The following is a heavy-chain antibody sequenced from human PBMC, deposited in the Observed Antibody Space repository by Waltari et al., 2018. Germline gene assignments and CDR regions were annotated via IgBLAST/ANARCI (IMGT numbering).Heavy chain of an antibody. D-gene: IGHD6-6*01. J-gene: IGHJ5*02. CDR3: ARGRASGLVDWFDP. CDR1: GFTFNNYA. CDR2: LTGGAEGA. V-gene: IGHV3-23*01. Sequence: VQLLESGVGLVQPGGSLRLSCAASGFTFNNYAMMWVRQAPGKGLEWIASLTGGAEGAYYADSVRGRFTISRDNSQNTLFLQMSGLRVDDSGTYYCARGRASGLVDWFDPWGRGTLVTVSS.